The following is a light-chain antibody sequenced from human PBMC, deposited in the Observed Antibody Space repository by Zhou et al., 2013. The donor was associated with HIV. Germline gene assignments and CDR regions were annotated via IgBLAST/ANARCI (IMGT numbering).Light chain of an antibody. V-gene: IGKV1-33*01. J-gene: IGKJ2*01. CDR2: GAS. Sequence: DIQMTQSPSSLSVSIGARVTITRQASQDISHYLNWYQSNLLIYGASNLESGVPSRFCESGSGTDFTFNMSSLQPEDIATFDCQQNDSLPYTFGRGPSWRS. CDR3: QQNDSLPYT. CDR1: QDISHY.